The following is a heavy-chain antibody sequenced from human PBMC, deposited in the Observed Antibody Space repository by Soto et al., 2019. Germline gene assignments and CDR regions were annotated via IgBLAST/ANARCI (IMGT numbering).Heavy chain of an antibody. CDR2: INAGNGNT. V-gene: IGHV1-3*01. CDR3: AREYVRGVSSPYFDY. CDR1: GYTFTSYA. Sequence: AASVKVSCKASGYTFTSYAMHWVRQAPGQRLEWMGWINAGNGNTKYSRKFQGRVTITRDTSASTAYMELSSLRSEDTAVYYCAREYVRGVSSPYFDYWGQGTLVTVSS. J-gene: IGHJ4*02. D-gene: IGHD3-10*02.